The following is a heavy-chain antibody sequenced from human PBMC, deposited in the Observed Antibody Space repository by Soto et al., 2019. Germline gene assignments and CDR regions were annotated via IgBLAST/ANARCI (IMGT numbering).Heavy chain of an antibody. V-gene: IGHV1-69*01. CDR1: GDTFTTSA. J-gene: IGHJ4*02. CDR3: VRGLESTTGWHYFDY. D-gene: IGHD1-26*01. CDR2: IVPIFGPD. Sequence: QVRLVQSGPEVRKPGFSVKVSCKASGDTFTTSAISWVRQAPGQGLEWMGGIVPIFGPDKYAPKFQGRVTISADVSTNTFYMELSRLKSEDTAVYYCVRGLESTTGWHYFDYWGQGTLVTVSS.